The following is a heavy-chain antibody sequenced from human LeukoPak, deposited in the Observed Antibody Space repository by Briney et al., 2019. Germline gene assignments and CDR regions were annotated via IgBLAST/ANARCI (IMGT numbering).Heavy chain of an antibody. J-gene: IGHJ4*02. CDR1: GFTFSNYG. CDR2: ILIDGSNE. D-gene: IGHD3-10*01. V-gene: IGHV3-30*18. Sequence: GGSMRLSCAASGFTFSNYGMYWVRQAPGKGLEWVAVILIDGSNEYYADSVKGRFTISRDNSKNTLYLQLNSLRAEDTAVYYCAKEYYYGSGNYSPGIRWGQGTLVTVSS. CDR3: AKEYYYGSGNYSPGIR.